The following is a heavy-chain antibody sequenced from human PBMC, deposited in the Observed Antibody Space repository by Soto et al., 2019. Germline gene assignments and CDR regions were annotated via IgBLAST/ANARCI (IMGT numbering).Heavy chain of an antibody. CDR1: GGSFSDFY. CDR3: GPRGAVADPRGY. J-gene: IGHJ4*02. Sequence: QVQLQLWGAGLLKPSESLSLTCAVYGGSFSDFYWTWIRQLPGKGLEWIGEINHSGNTNYNTSLKSRVAISVDTSKNQFSLYLGSVTAADTAVYYCGPRGAVADPRGYWGQGTLVTVSS. V-gene: IGHV4-34*01. D-gene: IGHD6-19*01. CDR2: INHSGNT.